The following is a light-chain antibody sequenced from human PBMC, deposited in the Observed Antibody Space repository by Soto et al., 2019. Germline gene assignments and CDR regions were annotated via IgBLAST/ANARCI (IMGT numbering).Light chain of an antibody. J-gene: IGKJ2*01. CDR2: WAS. CDR3: QQYYSTPYT. CDR1: QSVLYSSNNKNY. V-gene: IGKV4-1*01. Sequence: DIVMTQSPDSLAVSLGERATINCKSSQSVLYSSNNKNYLAWYQRKPGQPPNLLIYWASTRESGVPDRFSGSGSGTDFTLTISSLQAEDVAVYYCQQYYSTPYTFGQGTKLEI.